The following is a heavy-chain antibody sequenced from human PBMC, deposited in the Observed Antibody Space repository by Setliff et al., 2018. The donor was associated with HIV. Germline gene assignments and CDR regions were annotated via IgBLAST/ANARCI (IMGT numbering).Heavy chain of an antibody. CDR2: LYYSGST. Sequence: SETLSLTCTVSGGSISSSSYYWGWIRQPPGKGLEWIGSLYYSGSTYYNPSLKSRVTMSVDTSKNQFSLKLSSVTAADTGAYYCARAPSCADSWCYMYYYYYYGMDVWGLGTTVTVSS. CDR3: ARAPSCADSWCYMYYYYYYGMDV. CDR1: GGSISSSSYY. J-gene: IGHJ6*02. D-gene: IGHD2-8*01. V-gene: IGHV4-39*01.